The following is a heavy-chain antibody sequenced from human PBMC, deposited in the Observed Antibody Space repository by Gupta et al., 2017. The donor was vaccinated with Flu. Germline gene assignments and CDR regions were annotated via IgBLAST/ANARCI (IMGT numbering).Heavy chain of an antibody. CDR2: ISKDGRNI. CDR3: ARSYGDFVFDY. Sequence: EVQMVESGGRLVQPGGSLRLSCAASGFTFSTYWVHWVRQAPGKGLVWVSQISKDGRNIDYADFVKGRFTTSRNNARNTLYLQMNSLRVEDTGVYYCARSYGDFVFDYWGQGTLVTVSS. V-gene: IGHV3-74*01. CDR1: GFTFSTYW. D-gene: IGHD4-17*01. J-gene: IGHJ4*02.